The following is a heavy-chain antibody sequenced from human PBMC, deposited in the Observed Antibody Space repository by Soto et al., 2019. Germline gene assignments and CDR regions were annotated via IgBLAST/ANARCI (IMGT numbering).Heavy chain of an antibody. CDR2: INHSGST. CDR3: ARAGGSGSYYNGKNNWFDP. Sequence: SETLSLTCAVYGGSFSGYYRSWIRQPPGKGLEWIGEINHSGSTNYNPSLKSRVTISVDTSKNQFSLKLSSVTAADTAVYYCARAGGSGSYYNGKNNWFDPWGQGTLVTVSS. D-gene: IGHD3-10*01. CDR1: GGSFSGYY. J-gene: IGHJ5*02. V-gene: IGHV4-34*01.